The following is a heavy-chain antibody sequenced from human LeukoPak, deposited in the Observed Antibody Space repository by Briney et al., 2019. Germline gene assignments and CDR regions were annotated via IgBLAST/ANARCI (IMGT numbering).Heavy chain of an antibody. Sequence: GGSLRLSCAASGFTSSNYVMNWVRQAPGKGLEWVSASGSGGSTYYADSVKGRFTISRDNSKNTLYLQMNSLRAGDTAVYYCAKDLTGTTSLNYYYYGMDVWGQGTTVTVSS. CDR2: SGSGGST. CDR1: GFTSSNYV. CDR3: AKDLTGTTSLNYYYYGMDV. V-gene: IGHV3-23*01. J-gene: IGHJ6*02. D-gene: IGHD1-20*01.